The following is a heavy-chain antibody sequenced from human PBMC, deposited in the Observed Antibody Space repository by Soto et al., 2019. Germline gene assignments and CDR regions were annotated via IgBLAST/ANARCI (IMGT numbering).Heavy chain of an antibody. Sequence: PGGSLRLSCAASGFTFSSYWMHWVRQAPGKGLVWVSRINSDGSSTSYADSVKGRFTISRDNAKNTLYLQMNSLRAEDTAVYYCAREVVDPYYYYGMDVWGQGTTVTVSS. CDR2: INSDGSST. J-gene: IGHJ6*02. D-gene: IGHD3-22*01. V-gene: IGHV3-74*01. CDR3: AREVVDPYYYYGMDV. CDR1: GFTFSSYW.